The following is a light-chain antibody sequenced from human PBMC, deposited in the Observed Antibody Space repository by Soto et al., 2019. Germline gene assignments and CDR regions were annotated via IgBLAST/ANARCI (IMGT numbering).Light chain of an antibody. CDR2: EVS. CDR3: SSYTSSSTLI. CDR1: ISDVGGYNY. Sequence: QSALTQPASVSGSPGQSITISCTGTISDVGGYNYVSWYQHHPGKAPELMIYEVSNRPSGVSNRFSGSKSGNTASLTISGLQAEDEDDYYCSSYTSSSTLIFGGGTKLTVL. J-gene: IGLJ2*01. V-gene: IGLV2-14*01.